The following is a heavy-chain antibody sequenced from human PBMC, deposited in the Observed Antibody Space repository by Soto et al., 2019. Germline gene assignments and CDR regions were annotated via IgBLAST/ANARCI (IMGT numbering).Heavy chain of an antibody. CDR3: ARLQAAVPHY. Sequence: QVQLQESGPGLVMPSETLSLTCTVSGDSISGSPYFWGWIRQPPGKRLEWIGSIFYDGYTLYTPYLKSRVTISVDTSKNQFSLKLTSVAAADTAIYFCARLQAAVPHYWGQGILVTVSS. V-gene: IGHV4-39*01. CDR1: GDSISGSPYF. J-gene: IGHJ4*02. CDR2: IFYDGYT. D-gene: IGHD6-13*01.